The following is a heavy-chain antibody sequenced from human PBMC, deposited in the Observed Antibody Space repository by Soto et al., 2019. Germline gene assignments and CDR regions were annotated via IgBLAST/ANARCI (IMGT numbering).Heavy chain of an antibody. CDR1: GFILTNYA. CDR2: IGGRGNSA. D-gene: IGHD5-12*01. CDR3: VKEGRGSFDF. V-gene: IGHV3-23*01. Sequence: GESLKISCAASGFILTNYAMNWVRQAPGKGLEWVSVIGGRGNSAYYADSVQGRFTISRDNSKNTLSLQMSSLTADDTAIYYCVKEGRGSFDFWGRGTMVTVSS. J-gene: IGHJ3*01.